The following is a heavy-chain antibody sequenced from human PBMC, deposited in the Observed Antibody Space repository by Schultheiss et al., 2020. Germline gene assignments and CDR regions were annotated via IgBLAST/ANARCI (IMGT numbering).Heavy chain of an antibody. Sequence: SETLSLTCTVSGGSISSSSYYWNWIRQPPGKGLEWIVFVYHSGRTSYNPPLKSRVTMSVDTSKSQFSLRLSSVTAADTAVYYCAKWNGGLNAYDIWGPGTKVTVSS. CDR2: VYHSGRT. CDR3: AKWNGGLNAYDI. CDR1: GGSISSSSYY. V-gene: IGHV4-61*01. D-gene: IGHD1-1*01. J-gene: IGHJ3*02.